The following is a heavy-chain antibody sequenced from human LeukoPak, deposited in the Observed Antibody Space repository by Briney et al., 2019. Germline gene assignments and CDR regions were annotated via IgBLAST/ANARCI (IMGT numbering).Heavy chain of an antibody. V-gene: IGHV3-48*02. J-gene: IGHJ4*02. CDR2: ISLGNSTM. D-gene: IGHD1-26*01. CDR3: ARVGNGRSWDY. CDR1: GFTVSSNY. Sequence: GGSLRLSCAASGFTVSSNYMSWVRQAPGKGLERISYISLGNSTMFYADSVKGRFTISRDNAKNSLYLQMNSLRDDDTAVYYCARVGNGRSWDYWGQGTLVSVSS.